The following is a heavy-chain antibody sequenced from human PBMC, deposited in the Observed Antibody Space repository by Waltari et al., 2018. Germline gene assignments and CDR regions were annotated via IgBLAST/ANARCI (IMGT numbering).Heavy chain of an antibody. CDR3: ARRNLGFAFDV. D-gene: IGHD1-26*01. CDR2: IIPIYGRP. CDR1: GGPFGSYS. J-gene: IGHJ3*01. Sequence: QVHLVQSGAEMKKPGSSVTVSCKASGGPFGSYSVAWVRQAAGQGLEWLGGIIPIYGRPQYAHNFQGRVTLTADASTTTVFLEMSGLRSEDTAIYFCARRNLGFAFDVWGQGTLVIVSS. V-gene: IGHV1-69*12.